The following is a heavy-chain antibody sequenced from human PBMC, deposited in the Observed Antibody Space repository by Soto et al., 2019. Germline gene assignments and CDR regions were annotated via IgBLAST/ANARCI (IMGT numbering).Heavy chain of an antibody. CDR3: ASLGYSSSSIYYYYYGMDV. Sequence: GESLKISCKGSGYSFTSYWISWVRQMPGKGLEWMGRIDPSDSYTNYSPSFQGHVTISADKSISTACLQWSSLKASDTAMYYCASLGYSSSSIYYYYYGMDVWGQGTTVTVSS. J-gene: IGHJ6*02. V-gene: IGHV5-10-1*01. D-gene: IGHD6-6*01. CDR2: IDPSDSYT. CDR1: GYSFTSYW.